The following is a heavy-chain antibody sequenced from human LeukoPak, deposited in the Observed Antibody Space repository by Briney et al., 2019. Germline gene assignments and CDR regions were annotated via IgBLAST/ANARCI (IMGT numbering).Heavy chain of an antibody. Sequence: GGSLRLSCAASGFIYNKYWMSWVRQAPGKGLEWVANIKQDGSEKYYADPVKGRFTISRDNAQNSVYLQMSSVRAEDTAVYYCARDRLQFGYWGQGTLVTVSS. J-gene: IGHJ4*02. CDR1: GFIYNKYW. CDR3: ARDRLQFGY. CDR2: IKQDGSEK. V-gene: IGHV3-7*01.